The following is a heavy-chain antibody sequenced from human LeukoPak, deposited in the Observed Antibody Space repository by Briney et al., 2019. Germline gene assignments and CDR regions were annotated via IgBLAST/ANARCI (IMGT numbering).Heavy chain of an antibody. CDR1: GFTFTSSA. Sequence: SVKVSCKASGFTFTSSAMQWVRQARGQRLEWIGWIVVGSGNTNYAQKFQERVTITRDMSTGTAYMELSSLRSEDTAVYYCAADSGYSSFRRKNGMDVWGQGTTVTVSS. J-gene: IGHJ6*02. CDR3: AADSGYSSFRRKNGMDV. D-gene: IGHD5-18*01. V-gene: IGHV1-58*02. CDR2: IVVGSGNT.